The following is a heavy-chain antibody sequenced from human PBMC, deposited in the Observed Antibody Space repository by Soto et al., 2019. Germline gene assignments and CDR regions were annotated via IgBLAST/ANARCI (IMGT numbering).Heavy chain of an antibody. V-gene: IGHV3-23*01. J-gene: IGHJ6*02. CDR1: GFTFSSYA. CDR3: AKAGGGDYNPGFYYYYGMDV. D-gene: IGHD4-17*01. Sequence: GGSLRLSCAASGFTFSSYAMSWVRQAPGKGLEWVSAISGSGGSTYYADSVKRRFTISRDNSKNTLYLQMNSLRAEDTAVYYCAKAGGGDYNPGFYYYYGMDVWGQGTTVTVSS. CDR2: ISGSGGST.